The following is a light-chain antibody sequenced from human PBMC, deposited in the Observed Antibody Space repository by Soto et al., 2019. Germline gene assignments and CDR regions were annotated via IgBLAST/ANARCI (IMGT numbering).Light chain of an antibody. CDR3: CSFADFTYV. V-gene: IGLV2-23*02. CDR1: SSDIGSYDL. Sequence: VLTQPASVSGSPGQSITISCTGTSSDIGSYDLVPWYQQHPGTAPKLIIYEVTKRPSGVSTRFSGSKSGNTASLTISGLQAVDEADYYCCSFADFTYVFGTGTKVTVL. CDR2: EVT. J-gene: IGLJ1*01.